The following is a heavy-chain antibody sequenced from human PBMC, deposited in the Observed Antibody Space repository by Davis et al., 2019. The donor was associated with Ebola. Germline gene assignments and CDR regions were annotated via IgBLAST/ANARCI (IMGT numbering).Heavy chain of an antibody. CDR1: GYTFTNYG. V-gene: IGHV1-18*04. CDR3: ARAQFPTTSDL. D-gene: IGHD1-1*01. J-gene: IGHJ5*02. CDR2: INPHNGNT. Sequence: ASVKVSCKTSGYTFTNYGITWVRQAPGQGLEWMGWINPHNGNTNYAQNVQGRVTMTTDTSTSTAYMEVGTLRSDDTAVYYCARAQFPTTSDLWGQGTLVTVSS.